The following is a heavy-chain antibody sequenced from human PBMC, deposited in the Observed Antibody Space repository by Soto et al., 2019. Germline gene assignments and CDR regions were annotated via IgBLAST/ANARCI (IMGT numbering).Heavy chain of an antibody. CDR3: ARERDTTGYILRY. CDR2: IYARGDT. J-gene: IGHJ4*02. D-gene: IGHD3-9*01. Sequence: EVQLVESGGGLIQPGASLRLSCAASGFTVSNNYMTWVRKAPGRGLEWISIIYARGDTYYAESVKGRFTISRDNSDNTVYLQMNSLRADDTAMYYCARERDTTGYILRYWGQGTLVTVSS. CDR1: GFTVSNNY. V-gene: IGHV3-53*01.